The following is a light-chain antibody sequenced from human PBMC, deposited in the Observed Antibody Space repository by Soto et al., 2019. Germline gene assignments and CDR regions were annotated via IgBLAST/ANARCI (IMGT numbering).Light chain of an antibody. Sequence: EIVLTQSPATLSLSPGERATLSCRASQNVDSYLTWYQQKPGQAPRLLIYDVSKRATGIPVRFSGSGSGTDFTLTISSLGPEDVAIYYCQQRRNWPLTFGGGTKVEIK. CDR3: QQRRNWPLT. J-gene: IGKJ4*01. CDR1: QNVDSY. CDR2: DVS. V-gene: IGKV3-11*01.